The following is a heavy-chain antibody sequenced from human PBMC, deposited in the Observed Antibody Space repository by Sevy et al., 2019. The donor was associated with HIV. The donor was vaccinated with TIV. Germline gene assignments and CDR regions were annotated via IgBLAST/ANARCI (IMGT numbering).Heavy chain of an antibody. J-gene: IGHJ3*02. D-gene: IGHD3-22*01. V-gene: IGHV1-24*01. CDR2: YDPEDGET. CDR1: GYSVSDLS. CDR3: ATSPDYYDSSRDAFDI. Sequence: ASVKDSCKVSGYSVSDLSIHWVRQAPGKGLEWMGGYDPEDGETIYAQKFQGRVTMTEDTSTDTAYMELSSLRSEDTAVYYCATSPDYYDSSRDAFDIWGQGTMVTVSS.